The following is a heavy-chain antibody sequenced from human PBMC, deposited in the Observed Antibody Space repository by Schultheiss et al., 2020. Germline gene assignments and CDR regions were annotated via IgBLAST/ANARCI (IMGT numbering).Heavy chain of an antibody. CDR1: GGSISSYY. CDR3: ARDLGRWLQMFDAFDI. D-gene: IGHD5-24*01. V-gene: IGHV4-4*07. Sequence: SETLSLTCTVSGGSISSYYWSWIRQPPGKGLEWIGRLYTSGSTNYNPSLKSRVTMSVDTSKNQFSLKLSSVTAADTAVYYCARDLGRWLQMFDAFDIWGQGTMVTVSS. J-gene: IGHJ3*02. CDR2: LYTSGST.